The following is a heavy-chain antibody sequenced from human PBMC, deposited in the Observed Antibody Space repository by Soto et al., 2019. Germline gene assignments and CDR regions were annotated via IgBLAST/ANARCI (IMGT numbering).Heavy chain of an antibody. V-gene: IGHV3-33*01. CDR2: IWYDGSNK. CDR1: GFTFSSYG. CDR3: ARDYSSSWYDFDH. J-gene: IGHJ4*02. D-gene: IGHD6-13*01. Sequence: PGGSLRLSCVASGFTFSSYGMHWVRQAPGKGLEWVAVIWYDGSNKYYADSVKGRFTISRDNSKNTLYLQMNSLRAEDTAVYYCARDYSSSWYDFDHWGQGTLVTVS.